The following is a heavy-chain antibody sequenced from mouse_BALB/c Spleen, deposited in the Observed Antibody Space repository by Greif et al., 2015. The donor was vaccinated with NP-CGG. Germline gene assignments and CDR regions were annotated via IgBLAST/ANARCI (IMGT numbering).Heavy chain of an antibody. D-gene: IGHD1-2*01. CDR3: AITTAKGFAY. CDR2: ISYSGST. J-gene: IGHJ3*01. V-gene: IGHV3-2*02. Sequence: VQLQQSGPGLVKPSQSLSLTCTVTGYPITSDYAWNWIRQFPGNKLEWMGYISYSGSTSYNPSLKSRISITRDTSKNQFFLQLNSVTTEDTATYYCAITTAKGFAYWGQGTLVTVSA. CDR1: GYPITSDYA.